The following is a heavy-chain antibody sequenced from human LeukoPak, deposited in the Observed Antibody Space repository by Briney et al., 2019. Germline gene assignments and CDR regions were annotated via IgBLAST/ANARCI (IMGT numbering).Heavy chain of an antibody. CDR3: ARDKVVVRRNWFDP. CDR1: GYTFTGYY. J-gene: IGHJ5*02. V-gene: IGHV1-2*06. CDR2: INPSSGGT. Sequence: ASVKVSCKASGYTFTGYYMHWVRQAPGQGLEWIGRINPSSGGTNYAQKFQGRVTMTRDTSISTAYMELSRLRSDDTAVYYCARDKVVVRRNWFDPWGQGTLVTVSS. D-gene: IGHD2-15*01.